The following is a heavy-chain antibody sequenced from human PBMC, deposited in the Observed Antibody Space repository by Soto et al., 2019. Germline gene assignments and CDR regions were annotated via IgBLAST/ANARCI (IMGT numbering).Heavy chain of an antibody. CDR2: IYHSGST. CDR1: GGSISSGAFS. Sequence: SATLSLTCTVSGGSISSGAFSWSWIRQPPGRGLEWIGYIYHSGSTYYIPSLRSRVAISMDRAKNQFSLHLSSVTAEDTAVYFCARVRYSDNWHGLIDFWGLGTLVT. CDR3: ARVRYSDNWHGLIDF. J-gene: IGHJ4*02. V-gene: IGHV4-30-2*01. D-gene: IGHD4-4*01.